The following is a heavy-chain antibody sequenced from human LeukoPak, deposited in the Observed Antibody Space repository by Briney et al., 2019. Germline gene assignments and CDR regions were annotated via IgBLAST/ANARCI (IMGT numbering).Heavy chain of an antibody. D-gene: IGHD1-7*01. CDR2: IKEDGSEK. CDR3: AVDHWNSKRDFDY. V-gene: IGHV3-7*03. CDR1: GFTFSNSW. Sequence: PGGSLRLSCAASGFTFSNSWMGWVRRDPGNGLEWVANIKEDGSEKYYMDSVKGRFTISRDNAKNSLFLQMNSLRAEDTAVYYCAVDHWNSKRDFDYWGQGTLVTVSS. J-gene: IGHJ4*02.